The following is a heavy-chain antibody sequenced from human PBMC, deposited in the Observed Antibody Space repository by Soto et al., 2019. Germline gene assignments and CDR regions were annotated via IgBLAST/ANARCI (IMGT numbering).Heavy chain of an antibody. CDR1: GFTFSSYG. CDR3: AAGTIFGVVITSGGYMDV. J-gene: IGHJ6*03. D-gene: IGHD3-3*01. V-gene: IGHV3-33*01. Sequence: GGSLRLSCAASGFTFSSYGMHWVRQAPGKGLEWVAVIWYDGSNKYYADSVKGRFTISRDNSKNTLYLQMNSLRAEDTAVYYCAAGTIFGVVITSGGYMDVWGKGTTVTVSS. CDR2: IWYDGSNK.